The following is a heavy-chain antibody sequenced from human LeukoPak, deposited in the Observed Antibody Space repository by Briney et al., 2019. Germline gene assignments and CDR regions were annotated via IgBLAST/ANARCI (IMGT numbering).Heavy chain of an antibody. V-gene: IGHV3-74*01. D-gene: IGHD6-19*01. J-gene: IGHJ4*02. CDR3: AKDRPVAGTLDY. CDR1: GFTFSSYW. CDR2: INGAGSSI. Sequence: GGSLRLSCAASGFTFSSYWMHWVRQTPGKGLVWVSRINGAGSSISYADSVKGRVTISRDNAKNTLYLQMNNLRAEDTAVYYCAKDRPVAGTLDYWGQGTLVTVSS.